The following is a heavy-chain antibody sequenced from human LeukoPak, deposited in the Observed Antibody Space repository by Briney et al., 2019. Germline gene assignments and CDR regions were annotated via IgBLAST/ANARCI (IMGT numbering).Heavy chain of an antibody. D-gene: IGHD1-26*01. CDR2: ISSSGSTI. CDR1: GFTFSSYE. V-gene: IGHV3-48*03. J-gene: IGHJ4*02. CDR3: AREGHDRRWELIDY. Sequence: GGSLRLSCAASGFTFSSYEMTWVRQAPGKGLEWVSYISSSGSTIYYADSVKGRFTISRDNAKNSLYLQMNSLRVEDTAVYYCAREGHDRRWELIDYWGQGTLVTVSS.